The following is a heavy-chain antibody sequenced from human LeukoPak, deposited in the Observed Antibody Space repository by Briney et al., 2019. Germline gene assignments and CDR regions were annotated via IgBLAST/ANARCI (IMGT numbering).Heavy chain of an antibody. CDR2: ISGSGGST. D-gene: IGHD6-19*01. J-gene: IGHJ6*02. Sequence: PGGSLRLSCAASGFTFSSYAMSWVRQAPGKGLEWVSAISGSGGSTYYADSVKGRFTISRDNSKNTLYLQMNSLRAEDTAVYYCAKLVGSGWYDYYYYGMDVWGQGTTVTVSS. CDR1: GFTFSSYA. V-gene: IGHV3-23*01. CDR3: AKLVGSGWYDYYYYGMDV.